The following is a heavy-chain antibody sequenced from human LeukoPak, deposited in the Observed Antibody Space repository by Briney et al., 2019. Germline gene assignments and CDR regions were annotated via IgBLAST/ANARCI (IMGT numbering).Heavy chain of an antibody. D-gene: IGHD2-21*02. CDR1: GFTFSSYS. CDR2: ISGSGGST. CDR3: AKTAVEDYYFDY. Sequence: GGSLRLSCAASGFTFSSYSMSWVRQAPGKGLEWVSAISGSGGSTYYADSVKGRFTISRDNSKNTLYLQMNRLRAEDTAVYYCAKTAVEDYYFDYWGQGTLVTVSS. J-gene: IGHJ4*02. V-gene: IGHV3-23*01.